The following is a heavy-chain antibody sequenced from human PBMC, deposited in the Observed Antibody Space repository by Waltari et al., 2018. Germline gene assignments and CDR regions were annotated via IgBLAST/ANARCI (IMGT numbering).Heavy chain of an antibody. CDR3: ARGPMGSSGWYYFDY. D-gene: IGHD6-19*01. V-gene: IGHV3-30-3*01. CDR2: ISYDGSNK. J-gene: IGHJ4*02. CDR1: GFTFSSYA. Sequence: QVQLVESGGGVVQPGRSLRLSCAASGFTFSSYAMHWVRKAPGKGLEWVAVISYDGSNKYYADSVKGRFTISRDNSKNTLYLQMNSLRAEDTAVYYCARGPMGSSGWYYFDYWGQGTLVTVSS.